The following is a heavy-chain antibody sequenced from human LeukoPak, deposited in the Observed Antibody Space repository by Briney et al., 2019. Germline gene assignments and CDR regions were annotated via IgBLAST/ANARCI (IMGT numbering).Heavy chain of an antibody. Sequence: SETLSLTCAVYGGPFSGYYWSWIRQPPGKGLEWIGEINHSGSTNYNPSLKSRVTISVDTSKNQFSLKLSSVTAADTAVYYCARGHKWGVTMVRGVLYNWFDPWGQGTLVTVSS. V-gene: IGHV4-34*01. CDR2: INHSGST. CDR1: GGPFSGYY. CDR3: ARGHKWGVTMVRGVLYNWFDP. D-gene: IGHD3-10*01. J-gene: IGHJ5*02.